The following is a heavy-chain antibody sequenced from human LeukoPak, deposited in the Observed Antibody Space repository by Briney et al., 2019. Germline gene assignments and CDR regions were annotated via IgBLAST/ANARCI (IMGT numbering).Heavy chain of an antibody. D-gene: IGHD1-26*01. CDR3: AKETSSGDFVTIDC. CDR1: GFTFRSYV. V-gene: IGHV3-23*01. CDR2: ITGDGGGT. J-gene: IGHJ4*02. Sequence: GGSLRLSCSASGFTFRSYVMSWVRQPPGKGLEGVSAITGDGGGTNHAHSVKGRFTISRDNSKNPLYLQMNSLRAEDTAVYYCAKETSSGDFVTIDCWGQRALVTVSS.